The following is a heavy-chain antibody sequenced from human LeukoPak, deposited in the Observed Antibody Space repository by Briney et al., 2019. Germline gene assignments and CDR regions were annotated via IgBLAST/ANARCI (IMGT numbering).Heavy chain of an antibody. CDR2: ISYDGSNK. CDR1: GFTFSSYA. V-gene: IGHV3-30-3*01. D-gene: IGHD6-13*01. CDR3: ARESIAAAATGSPYCYFDY. Sequence: PGGSLRLSCAASGFTFSSYAMHWVRQAPGKGLEWVAVISYDGSNKYYADSVKGRFTISRDNSKNTLYLQMNSLRAEDTAVYYCARESIAAAATGSPYCYFDYWGQGTLVTVSS. J-gene: IGHJ4*02.